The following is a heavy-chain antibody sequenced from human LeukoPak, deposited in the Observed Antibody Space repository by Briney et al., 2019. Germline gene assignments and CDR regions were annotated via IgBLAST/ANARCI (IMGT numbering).Heavy chain of an antibody. CDR1: RYSISNGYS. V-gene: IGHV4-38-2*02. CDR2: FYRTGST. J-gene: IGHJ1*01. D-gene: IGHD2-21*01. CDR3: ASALFPWAEYFQH. Sequence: SETLSLTCTVSRYSISNGYSWGWIRQPPGKGLEWIGTFYRTGSTYYNPSLKSRVTISMDTSKNQFSLNLSSVTAADTAVYYCASALFPWAEYFQHWGQGTLVTVSS.